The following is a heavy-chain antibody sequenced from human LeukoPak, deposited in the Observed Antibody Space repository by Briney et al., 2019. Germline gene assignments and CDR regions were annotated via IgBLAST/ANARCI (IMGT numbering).Heavy chain of an antibody. D-gene: IGHD2-2*01. CDR3: ATGYCSSTSCLSRAAFDI. CDR1: GFTFSSYS. CDR2: INSDGSST. J-gene: IGHJ3*02. Sequence: GGSLRLSCAASGFTFSSYSMNWVRQAPGKGLVWVSRINSDGSSTSYADSVKGRFTISRDNAKNTLYLQMSSLRAEDTAVYYCATGYCSSTSCLSRAAFDIWGQGTMVTVSS. V-gene: IGHV3-74*01.